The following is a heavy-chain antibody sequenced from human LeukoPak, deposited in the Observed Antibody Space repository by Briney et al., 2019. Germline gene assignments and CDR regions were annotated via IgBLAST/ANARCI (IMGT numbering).Heavy chain of an antibody. Sequence: SQTLSLTCTVSSHLHSICDYYWSWIRQPPGKGLEWIGFIYYSGSTYYNPSLKSRVTISVDTSNNQFSLKLRSVTAADTAVYYCARSIGHFDYWGQGTLVTVSS. CDR3: ARSIGHFDY. CDR2: IYYSGST. D-gene: IGHD2-15*01. CDR1: SHLHSICDYY. V-gene: IGHV4-30-4*01. J-gene: IGHJ4*02.